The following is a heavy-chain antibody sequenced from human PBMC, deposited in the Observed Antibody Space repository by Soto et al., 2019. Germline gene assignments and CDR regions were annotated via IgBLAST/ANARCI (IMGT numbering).Heavy chain of an antibody. V-gene: IGHV1-2*02. J-gene: IGHJ4*02. CDR3: AKNQPSWATRAAFDY. D-gene: IGHD2-2*01. CDR1: GYTFTGYY. Sequence: ASVKVSCKASGYTFTGYYMHWVRQAPGQGLEWMGWINPNSGGTFYADSVKGRFTISRDNSKNTLHLQMNSLRTEDTAVYYCAKNQPSWATRAAFDYWGQGTLVTVSS. CDR2: INPNSGGT.